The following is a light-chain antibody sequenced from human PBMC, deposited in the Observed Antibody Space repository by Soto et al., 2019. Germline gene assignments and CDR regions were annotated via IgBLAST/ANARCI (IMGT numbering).Light chain of an antibody. CDR2: GAS. CDR3: QQYGSSPWT. J-gene: IGKJ1*01. V-gene: IGKV3-20*01. Sequence: EIVLTQSPGTLSLRPGERATLSCRASQSVSSSYLAWYQQKPGQAPRLLIYGASSRATGIPDRFSGSGSGTDFTLTISRLEPEDFAVYYCQQYGSSPWTFGQGTKVDIK. CDR1: QSVSSSY.